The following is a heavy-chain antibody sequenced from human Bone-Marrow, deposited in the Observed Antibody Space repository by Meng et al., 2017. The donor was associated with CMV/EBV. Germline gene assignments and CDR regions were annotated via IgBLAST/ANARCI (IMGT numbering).Heavy chain of an antibody. J-gene: IGHJ6*02. D-gene: IGHD6-19*01. Sequence: ASVKVSCKASGYTFTSYGISWVRQAPGQGLEWMGWISAYNGNTNYAQKLQGRVTMTTDTSTSTAYMELRSLRSDDTAVYYCAKAGRGPTDIYYYYGMEVWGQGTTVTVSS. V-gene: IGHV1-18*01. CDR2: ISAYNGNT. CDR3: AKAGRGPTDIYYYYGMEV. CDR1: GYTFTSYG.